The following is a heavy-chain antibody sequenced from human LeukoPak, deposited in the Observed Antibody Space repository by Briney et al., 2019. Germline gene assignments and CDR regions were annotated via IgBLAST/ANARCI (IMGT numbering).Heavy chain of an antibody. D-gene: IGHD6-19*01. V-gene: IGHV3-21*01. CDR2: ISSSSSYI. J-gene: IGHJ4*02. CDR1: GFTFSSYS. Sequence: GGSLRLSCAASGFTFSSYSMNWVRQAPGKGLEWVSSISSSSSYIYYADSVKGRFTISRDNAKNSLYLQMNSLRAEDTAVYYCARDLLGIVAGPQYYFDYWGQGTLVTVSS. CDR3: ARDLLGIVAGPQYYFDY.